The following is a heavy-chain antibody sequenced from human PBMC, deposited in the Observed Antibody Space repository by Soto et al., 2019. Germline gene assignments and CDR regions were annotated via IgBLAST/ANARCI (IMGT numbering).Heavy chain of an antibody. CDR1: GFIFSSYG. V-gene: IGHV3-30*18. CDR3: AKEVHCGGGSCSWSEGFEY. Sequence: QVQLVESGGGVVQPGRSLRLSCAASGFIFSSYGMHWVRQAPGKGLEWVAVISYEGSHTYYADSVKGRFTITRDNSTNTLYPRMNSLRPEDTSVYYCAKEVHCGGGSCSWSEGFEYWGQGTLLTVSS. CDR2: ISYEGSHT. J-gene: IGHJ4*02. D-gene: IGHD2-15*01.